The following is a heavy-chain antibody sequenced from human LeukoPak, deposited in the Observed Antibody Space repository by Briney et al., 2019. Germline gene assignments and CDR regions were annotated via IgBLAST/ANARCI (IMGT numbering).Heavy chain of an antibody. CDR3: ARAYPPPSAGFDC. J-gene: IGHJ4*02. CDR1: GFTVSSNY. D-gene: IGHD6-13*01. Sequence: GGSLRLSCAASGFTVSSNYMSWVCQAPGKGLEGVPIIYNSGDTYYAHSVKGRFIISRDNSKNTLYLQMNSLRAEDTAMYYCARAYPPPSAGFDCWGQGTLVTVSS. CDR2: IYNSGDT. V-gene: IGHV3-53*01.